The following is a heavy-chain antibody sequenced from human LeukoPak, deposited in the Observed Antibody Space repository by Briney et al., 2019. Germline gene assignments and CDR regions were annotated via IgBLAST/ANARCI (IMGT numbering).Heavy chain of an antibody. Sequence: GGSLRLSCAASGFTFSSYWMSWVRQAPGKGLEWVANIKKDGSEKYYVDSVKGRFTISRDNAKTSLYLQMNSLRAEDTAVYYCARDYSSSWGNYYYYYYMDVWGKGTTVTVSS. J-gene: IGHJ6*03. D-gene: IGHD6-13*01. V-gene: IGHV3-7*01. CDR2: IKKDGSEK. CDR1: GFTFSSYW. CDR3: ARDYSSSWGNYYYYYYMDV.